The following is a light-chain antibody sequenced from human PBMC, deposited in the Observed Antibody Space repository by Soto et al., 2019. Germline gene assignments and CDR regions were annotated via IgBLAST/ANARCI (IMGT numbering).Light chain of an antibody. CDR2: SDN. J-gene: IGLJ2*01. V-gene: IGLV1-44*01. CDR3: AAWDDSLNGVV. Sequence: QSVLTQPPSASGPPGQRVTISCSGSSSNIGSNTVNWYQQLPGTAPKLLIYSDNQRPSGVPDRFSGSKSGTSAFLAISGLQSEDEADYYCAAWDDSLNGVVFGGGTQLTVL. CDR1: SSNIGSNT.